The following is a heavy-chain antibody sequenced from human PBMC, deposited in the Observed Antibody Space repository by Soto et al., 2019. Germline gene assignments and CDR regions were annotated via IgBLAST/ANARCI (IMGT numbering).Heavy chain of an antibody. CDR1: GFTFSSYS. Sequence: GGSLRLSCAASGFTFSSYSMNWVRQAPGKGLEWVSSISSSSSYIYYADSVKGRFTISRDNAKNSLYLQMNSLRAEDTAVYYCAVGLGYCSGGSCRFDAFDIWGQGTMVTVSS. CDR2: ISSSSSYI. CDR3: AVGLGYCSGGSCRFDAFDI. V-gene: IGHV3-21*01. J-gene: IGHJ3*02. D-gene: IGHD2-15*01.